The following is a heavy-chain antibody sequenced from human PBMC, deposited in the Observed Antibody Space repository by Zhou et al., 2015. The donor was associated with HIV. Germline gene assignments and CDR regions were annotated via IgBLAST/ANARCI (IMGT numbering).Heavy chain of an antibody. CDR2: ISAYNGNT. V-gene: IGHV1-18*01. CDR3: ARRGNYFDSGNYRYWFDP. Sequence: QVQLVQSGAEVKKPGSSVKVSCKASGYTFTSYGISWVRQAPGQGLEWMGWISAYNGNTNYAQKLQGRVTMTTDTSTSTAYMELRSLRSDDTAVYYCARRGNYFDSGNYRYWFDPWGQGTLVTVSS. D-gene: IGHD3-10*01. CDR1: GYTFTSYG. J-gene: IGHJ5*02.